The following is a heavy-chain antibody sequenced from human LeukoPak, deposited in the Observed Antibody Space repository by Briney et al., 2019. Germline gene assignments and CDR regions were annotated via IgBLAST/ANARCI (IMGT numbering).Heavy chain of an antibody. CDR1: GFTFSNYA. Sequence: GGSLRLSCEASGFTFSNYALSWVRQAPGKGLEWVSVISGSGGSTYYADSVKGRFTISRDNSKNTLYLQTNSLRAEDTAVYYCAKDVGLYYMDVWAKGPRSPSP. CDR2: ISGSGGST. D-gene: IGHD3-10*01. J-gene: IGHJ6*03. V-gene: IGHV3-23*01. CDR3: AKDVGLYYMDV.